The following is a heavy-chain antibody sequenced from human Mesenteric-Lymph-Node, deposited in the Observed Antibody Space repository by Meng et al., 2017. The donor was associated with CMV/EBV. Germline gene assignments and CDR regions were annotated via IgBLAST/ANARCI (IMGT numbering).Heavy chain of an antibody. D-gene: IGHD3-3*01. CDR3: ASGGYYDFWSGYQMPHY. Sequence: GESLKISCAASGFTFSSYAMSWVRQAPGKGLEWVSVIYSGGSSTYYADSVKGRFTISRDNSKNTLYLQMNSLRADDTAVYYCASGGYYDFWSGYQMPHYWGQGTLVTVSS. V-gene: IGHV3-23*03. J-gene: IGHJ4*02. CDR1: GFTFSSYA. CDR2: IYSGGSST.